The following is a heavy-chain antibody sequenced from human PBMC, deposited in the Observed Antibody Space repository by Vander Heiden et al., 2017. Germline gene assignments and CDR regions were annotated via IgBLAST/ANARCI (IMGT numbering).Heavy chain of an antibody. Sequence: EVQLVESGGGLVQPGGSLRLSCAASGFTFSSYRMNWVRQAPGKGLEWVSYISSSSSTIYYADSVKGRFTISRDNAKNSLYLQMNSLRAEDTAVYYCARGLGVSWFDPWGQGTLVTVSS. D-gene: IGHD3-16*01. CDR2: ISSSSSTI. V-gene: IGHV3-48*01. J-gene: IGHJ5*02. CDR1: GFTFSSYR. CDR3: ARGLGVSWFDP.